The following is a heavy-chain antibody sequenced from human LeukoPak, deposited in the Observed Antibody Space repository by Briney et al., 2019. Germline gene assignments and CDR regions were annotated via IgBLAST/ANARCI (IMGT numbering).Heavy chain of an antibody. Sequence: SETLSLTCTVSGGSISSYYWSWIRQPPGKGLEWIGYIYYSGSTNYNPSLKSRVTISVDTPKNQFSLKLSSVTAADTAVYYCARDYYDSSGYFIDYWGQGTLVTVSS. D-gene: IGHD3-22*01. J-gene: IGHJ4*02. CDR1: GGSISSYY. CDR3: ARDYYDSSGYFIDY. V-gene: IGHV4-59*01. CDR2: IYYSGST.